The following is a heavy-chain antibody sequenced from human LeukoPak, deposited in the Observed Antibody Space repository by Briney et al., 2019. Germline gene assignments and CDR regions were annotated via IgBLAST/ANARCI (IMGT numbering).Heavy chain of an antibody. CDR3: AREREHSFDY. J-gene: IGHJ4*02. D-gene: IGHD1-26*01. V-gene: IGHV6-1*01. CDR2: TYYRSKWYN. CDR1: GDSFSSNSVA. Sequence: SQTLSLTCALSGDSFSSNSVAWNWIRQTPSRGLEWLGRTYYRSKWYNDYAVSVKSRITINADTSKNQFSLQLNSVSPEDTAVYYCAREREHSFDYWGQGTLVTVSS.